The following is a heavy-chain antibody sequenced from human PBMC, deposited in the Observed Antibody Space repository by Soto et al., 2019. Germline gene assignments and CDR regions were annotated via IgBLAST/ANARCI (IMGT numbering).Heavy chain of an antibody. V-gene: IGHV4-59*08. CDR1: GGSISSYY. J-gene: IGHJ4*02. Sequence: PSETLSLTCTVSGGSISSYYWSWIRQPPGKGLEWIGYIYYIGGADYNPSLKSRVTISVDTSKNQFSLKLSSVTAADTAVYYCARHVTGYCSGGPCPYYFDFWDQGTLVTVSS. CDR3: ARHVTGYCSGGPCPYYFDF. D-gene: IGHD2-15*01. CDR2: IYYIGGA.